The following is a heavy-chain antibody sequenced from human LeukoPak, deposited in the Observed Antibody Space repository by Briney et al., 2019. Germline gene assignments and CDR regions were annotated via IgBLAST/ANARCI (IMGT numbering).Heavy chain of an antibody. V-gene: IGHV3-74*01. Sequence: PGGSLRLSCAASGFTFSNYWMHWVRQAPGKGLVWVSRVKSDGSSTNYADSVKGRFTISRDNAKNTLYLQMNSLRAEDTAVYYCAREDNGDYYVDYWSQGTLVTVSS. CDR1: GFTFSNYW. CDR3: AREDNGDYYVDY. CDR2: VKSDGSST. J-gene: IGHJ4*02. D-gene: IGHD4-17*01.